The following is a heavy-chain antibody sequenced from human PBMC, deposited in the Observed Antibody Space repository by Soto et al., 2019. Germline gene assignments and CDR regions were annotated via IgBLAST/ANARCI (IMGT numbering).Heavy chain of an antibody. Sequence: PSGTLSLTCAVYGGSFSGYYCSWLRQPPGKGLEWIGEINHSGSPNYNPSLKSRVTISVDTSKNQFSLKMTSVTAADTAVYYCATANWSHHYFDPWGQGTLVTVS. CDR3: ATANWSHHYFDP. D-gene: IGHD1-1*01. CDR2: INHSGSP. J-gene: IGHJ5*02. CDR1: GGSFSGYY. V-gene: IGHV4-34*01.